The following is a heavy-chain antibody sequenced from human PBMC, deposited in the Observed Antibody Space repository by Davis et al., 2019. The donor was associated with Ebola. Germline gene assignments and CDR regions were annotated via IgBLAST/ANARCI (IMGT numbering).Heavy chain of an antibody. CDR1: GYTFTSYG. D-gene: IGHD3-16*02. V-gene: IGHV1-18*01. CDR3: ARQLRLGELSLYEV. J-gene: IGHJ4*02. CDR2: ISAYNGNT. Sequence: ASVKVSCKASGYTFTSYGISWVRQAPGQGLEWMGWISAYNGNTNYAQKLQGRVTMTTDTSTSTAYMELRSLRSEDTAVYYCARQLRLGELSLYEVWGQGTLVTVSS.